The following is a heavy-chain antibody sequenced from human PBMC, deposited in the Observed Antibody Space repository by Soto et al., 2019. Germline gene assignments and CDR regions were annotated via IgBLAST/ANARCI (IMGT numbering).Heavy chain of an antibody. CDR3: ARGVYYYFWSGYYNYIDY. V-gene: IGHV1-3*04. CDR1: EYTFTTYA. D-gene: IGHD3-3*01. CDR2: INTGNGNT. J-gene: IGHJ4*02. Sequence: ASVKVSCKASEYTFTTYAIHWVRQAPGQRLEWMGWINTGNGNTKYSQKFQGRVTITRDTSASTAYMELSSLRSEDTAVYYCARGVYYYFWSGYYNYIDYWGQGTLVTVSS.